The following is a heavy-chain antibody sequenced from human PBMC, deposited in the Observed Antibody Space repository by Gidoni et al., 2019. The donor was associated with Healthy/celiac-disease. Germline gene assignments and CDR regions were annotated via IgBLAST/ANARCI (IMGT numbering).Heavy chain of an antibody. CDR2: ISDSGGST. D-gene: IGHD2-2*01. CDR3: AKGIRVVVVPAAINY. Sequence: EVQLLESGGGLVQPGGSLRLSCAGSGFTFTSYAMSWVRQAPGKGLEWVSAISDSGGSTYYADSGKGRFTISRDNSKNTLYLQMNSLRAEDTAVYYCAKGIRVVVVPAAINYWGQGTLVTVSS. V-gene: IGHV3-23*01. J-gene: IGHJ4*02. CDR1: GFTFTSYA.